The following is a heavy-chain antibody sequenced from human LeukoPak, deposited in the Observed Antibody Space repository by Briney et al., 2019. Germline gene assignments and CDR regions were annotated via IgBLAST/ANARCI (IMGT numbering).Heavy chain of an antibody. V-gene: IGHV1-18*01. CDR3: ARDQTPVLLWFGESPFPFDY. J-gene: IGHJ4*02. D-gene: IGHD3-10*01. CDR1: GYTFTSYG. CDR2: ISAYNGNT. Sequence: ASVKVSCKASGYTFTSYGISWVRQAPGQGLEWMGWISAYNGNTDYAQKLQGRVTMTTDTSTSTAYMELRSLRSDDTAVYYCARDQTPVLLWFGESPFPFDYWGQGTLVTVSS.